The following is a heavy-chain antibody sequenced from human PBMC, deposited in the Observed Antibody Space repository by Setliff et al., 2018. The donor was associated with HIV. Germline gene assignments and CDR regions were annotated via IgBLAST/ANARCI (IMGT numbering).Heavy chain of an antibody. J-gene: IGHJ5*02. V-gene: IGHV1-18*01. CDR1: GYSFINYG. Sequence: ASVKVSCKASGYSFINYGISWVRQAPGQGPEWMGWISAYTGHTDYAPRLLGRVTMTTDTSMSTAYMELRSLTSDDTAVYYCARARLQGIVTAVGPRDNCLDPWGQGTRVTVSS. CDR2: ISAYTGHT. D-gene: IGHD1-26*01. CDR3: ARARLQGIVTAVGPRDNCLDP.